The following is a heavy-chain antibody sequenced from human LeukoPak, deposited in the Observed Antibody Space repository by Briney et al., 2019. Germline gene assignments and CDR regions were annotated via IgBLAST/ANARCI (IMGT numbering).Heavy chain of an antibody. Sequence: ASVKVSCKASGYTFTDYYIHWVRQAPGQGLEWMGWINPNTGGTKSTQKFQGRVTMTRDTSIATAYMDLSNLRSDDTAMYYCARDPRSRGHYEGYYVDSWGQGTLVIVSS. V-gene: IGHV1-2*02. CDR3: ARDPRSRGHYEGYYVDS. D-gene: IGHD3-10*01. CDR2: INPNTGGT. J-gene: IGHJ4*02. CDR1: GYTFTDYY.